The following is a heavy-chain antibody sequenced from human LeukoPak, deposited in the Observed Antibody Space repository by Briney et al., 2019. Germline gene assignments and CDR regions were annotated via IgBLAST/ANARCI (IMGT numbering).Heavy chain of an antibody. CDR3: ARSSIVGATDFDY. CDR1: GGSFSGYY. D-gene: IGHD1-26*01. Sequence: PSETLSLTCAVYGGSFSGYYWSCIRQPPGKGLEWIGEINHSGSTNYNPSLKSRVTISVDTSKKQFSLKLSSVTAADATVYYCARSSIVGATDFDYWGQGTLVTVSS. CDR2: INHSGST. V-gene: IGHV4-34*01. J-gene: IGHJ4*02.